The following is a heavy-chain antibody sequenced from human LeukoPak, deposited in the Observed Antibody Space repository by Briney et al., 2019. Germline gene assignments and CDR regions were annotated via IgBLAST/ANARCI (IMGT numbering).Heavy chain of an antibody. V-gene: IGHV3-15*01. J-gene: IGHJ4*02. CDR2: IKSKTDGVTT. CDR1: GFTYSNAW. Sequence: GGSLRLXCAASGFTYSNAWMSWVRQAPGKGLESVGRIKSKTDGVTTDYAAPVKGRFTISRDDSKNTLYLQMNSLKTEDTAVYYCTLFWSGYYRVSRPSTRNDYWGQGTLVTVSS. D-gene: IGHD3-3*01. CDR3: TLFWSGYYRVSRPSTRNDY.